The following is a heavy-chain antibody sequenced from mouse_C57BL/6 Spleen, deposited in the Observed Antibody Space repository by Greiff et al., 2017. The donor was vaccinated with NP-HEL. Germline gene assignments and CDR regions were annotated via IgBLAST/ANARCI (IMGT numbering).Heavy chain of an antibody. CDR3: ARDDYDARYFDY. V-gene: IGHV5-17*01. CDR2: ISSGSSTF. Sequence: EVKLVESGGGLVKPGGSLKLSCAASGFTFSDYGMHWVRQAPEKGLEWVAYISSGSSTFYYADTVNGRFTISRDNAKNTLFLKVSSVRSEDTAMYYCARDDYDARYFDYWGQGTTLTVSS. D-gene: IGHD2-4*01. J-gene: IGHJ2*01. CDR1: GFTFSDYG.